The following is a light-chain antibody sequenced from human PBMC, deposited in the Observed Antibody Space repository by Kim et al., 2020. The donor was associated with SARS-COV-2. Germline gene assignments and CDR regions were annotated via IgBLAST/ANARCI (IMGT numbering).Light chain of an antibody. CDR1: SGTIASKY. V-gene: IGLV6-57*03. CDR2: ANN. J-gene: IGLJ3*02. Sequence: GKAVTISCSRSSGTIASKYVQWYQQRPGSAPTPVIQANNQRPSGVPDRFSGSIDSSSNSASLTISGLRTEDEADYYCQSYDSTNVVFGGGTQLTVL. CDR3: QSYDSTNVV.